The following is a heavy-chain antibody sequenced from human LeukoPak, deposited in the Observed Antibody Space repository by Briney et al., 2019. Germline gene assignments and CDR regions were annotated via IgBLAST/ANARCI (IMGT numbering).Heavy chain of an antibody. Sequence: GGSLRLSCVPSGFTFSSYWMNWVRQAPGKGLEWVANIKEDGSEKYYVDSVKGRFTISRDNAKNSLYLQMNSLRAEDTAVYYCARTLAVSIFDYWGQGTLVTVSS. J-gene: IGHJ4*02. V-gene: IGHV3-7*01. CDR1: GFTFSSYW. D-gene: IGHD2-15*01. CDR3: ARTLAVSIFDY. CDR2: IKEDGSEK.